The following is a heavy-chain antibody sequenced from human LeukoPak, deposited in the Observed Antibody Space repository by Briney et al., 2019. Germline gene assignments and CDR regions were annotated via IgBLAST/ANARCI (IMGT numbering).Heavy chain of an antibody. J-gene: IGHJ2*01. CDR3: ARVGESYDLLSGYQNSYFDL. V-gene: IGHV3-7*01. CDR2: IKEDGSER. D-gene: IGHD3-3*01. Sequence: GGSLRLSCAPSGFTFSVSWMSWVRQAPGKGLEWVASIKEDGSERYYVDPVKGRFTISRDNAKTSLYLQMNSLRAEDTAVYFCARVGESYDLLSGYQNSYFDLWGRGTPVTVSS. CDR1: GFTFSVSW.